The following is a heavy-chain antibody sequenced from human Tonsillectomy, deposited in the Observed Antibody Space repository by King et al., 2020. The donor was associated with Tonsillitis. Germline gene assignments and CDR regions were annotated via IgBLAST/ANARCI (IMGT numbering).Heavy chain of an antibody. CDR1: GGSISTGAYY. CDR3: ASGYCSGGTCPHHYYYYYGMDV. CDR2: IYYSGST. J-gene: IGHJ6*02. V-gene: IGHV4-31*03. Sequence: QLQESGPGLVKPSQTLSLTCTVSGGSISTGAYYWSWIRQHPGKGLEWIGYIYYSGSTHYNPSLKSRVTISIDTSKNQFSLKLSSVTAADTAVYYCASGYCSGGTCPHHYYYYYGMDVWGQGTTVTVSS. D-gene: IGHD2-15*01.